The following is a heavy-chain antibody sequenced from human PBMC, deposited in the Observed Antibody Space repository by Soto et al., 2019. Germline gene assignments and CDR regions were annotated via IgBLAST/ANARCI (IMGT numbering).Heavy chain of an antibody. CDR1: GGSISSSSYY. Sequence: SETLSLTCTVSGGSISSSSYYWGWILHPPGKGLEWIGSIYYSGSTYYNPSLKSRVTISVDTSKNQFSLKLSSVTAADTAVYYCATSGDRYYYYGMDVWGQGTTVTVSS. CDR3: ATSGDRYYYYGMDV. D-gene: IGHD3-10*01. V-gene: IGHV4-39*01. J-gene: IGHJ6*02. CDR2: IYYSGST.